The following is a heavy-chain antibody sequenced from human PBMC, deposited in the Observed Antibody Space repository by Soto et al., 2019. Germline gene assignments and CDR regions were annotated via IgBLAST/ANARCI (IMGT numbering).Heavy chain of an antibody. V-gene: IGHV4-34*01. Sequence: KASETLSLTCAVYGGSFSGYYWSWIRQPPGKGLEWIGEINHSGSTNYNPSLKSRVTISVDTSKNQFSLKLSSVTAADTAVYYCARNMATVTYYYYYYGMDVWGQGTTVTVSS. CDR2: INHSGST. J-gene: IGHJ6*02. D-gene: IGHD4-17*01. CDR3: ARNMATVTYYYYYYGMDV. CDR1: GGSFSGYY.